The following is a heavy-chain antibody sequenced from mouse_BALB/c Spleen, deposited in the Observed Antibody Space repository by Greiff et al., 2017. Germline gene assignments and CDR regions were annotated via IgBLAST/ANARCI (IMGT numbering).Heavy chain of an antibody. CDR1: GFTFNTYA. CDR3: VRQYYRYGQGMDY. Sequence: EAGGGLVQPKGSLKLSCAASGFTFNTYAMNWVRQAPGKGLEWVARIRSKSNNYATYYADSVKDRFTISRDDSQSMLYLQMNNLKTEDTAMYYCVRQYYRYGQGMDYWGQGTSVTVSS. CDR2: IRSKSNNYAT. D-gene: IGHD2-14*01. V-gene: IGHV10-1*02. J-gene: IGHJ4*01.